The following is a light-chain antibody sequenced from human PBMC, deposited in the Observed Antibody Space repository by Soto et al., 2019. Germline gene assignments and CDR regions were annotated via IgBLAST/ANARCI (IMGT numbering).Light chain of an antibody. Sequence: EIVLTQSPGTLSLSPGERATLSCRASQSVSSSYLAWYQQKPGQAPRLLIYGASSRATGIPDRFSGIGSGTDFTLNISRLEPEDFAVYYCQQYGSSPMYTFGQGTKREIK. CDR1: QSVSSSY. V-gene: IGKV3-20*01. CDR2: GAS. J-gene: IGKJ2*01. CDR3: QQYGSSPMYT.